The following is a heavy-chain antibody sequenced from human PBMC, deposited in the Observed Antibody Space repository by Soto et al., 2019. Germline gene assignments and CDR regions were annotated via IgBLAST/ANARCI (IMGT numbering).Heavy chain of an antibody. CDR1: GFTFSSYD. J-gene: IGHJ4*02. D-gene: IGHD6-13*01. Sequence: GGSLRLSCAASGFTFSSYDMHWVRQATGKGLEWVSAIGTAGDTYYPGSVKGRFTISRENAKNSLYLQMNSLRAEDTAVYYCARANQQKQQLADYWGQGTLVTVSS. V-gene: IGHV3-13*01. CDR2: IGTAGDT. CDR3: ARANQQKQQLADY.